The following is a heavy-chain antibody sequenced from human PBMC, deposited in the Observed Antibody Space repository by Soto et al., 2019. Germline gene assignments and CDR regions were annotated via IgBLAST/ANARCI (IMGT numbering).Heavy chain of an antibody. CDR1: GYTFSNYG. CDR3: ARDEGIRGVDS. Sequence: QVQLVQSGDEVKKSGASVKVSCKASGYTFSNYGVSWVRQAPGQGLEWMGWISGCIGFTAYAQNVQGRVTMTIATPTSTFFIELTSLRSNDTAVYYCARDEGIRGVDSWGQGTLVTVS. D-gene: IGHD3-10*01. V-gene: IGHV1-18*04. J-gene: IGHJ1*01. CDR2: ISGCIGFT.